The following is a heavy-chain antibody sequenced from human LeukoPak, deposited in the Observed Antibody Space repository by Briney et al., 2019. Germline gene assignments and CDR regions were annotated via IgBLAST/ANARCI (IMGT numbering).Heavy chain of an antibody. CDR2: IKSKTDGGTT. V-gene: IGHV3-15*01. J-gene: IGHJ4*02. CDR1: GFTFSNAW. D-gene: IGHD2-2*01. Sequence: GGSLRLSCAASGFTFSNAWMSWVRQAPGKGLEWVGRIKSKTDGGTTDYAAPVKGRFTISRDDSKNTLYLQMNSLKTEDTAVYYCTTTARYPTSRVWAGYCSSTSCLYFDYWGQGTLVTVSS. CDR3: TTTARYPTSRVWAGYCSSTSCLYFDY.